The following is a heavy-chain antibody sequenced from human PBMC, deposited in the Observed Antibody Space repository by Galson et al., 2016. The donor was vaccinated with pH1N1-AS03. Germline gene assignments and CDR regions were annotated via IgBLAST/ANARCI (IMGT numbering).Heavy chain of an antibody. Sequence: SLRLSCAASGFTFNRSWMNWVRQAPGKGLEWVANIKQDGSEKYYVDSVKGRFTISRDNGKNSLYLQMNSLRAEDTAVYYCFEINNGGGQGTLVTVSS. CDR2: IKQDGSEK. J-gene: IGHJ4*02. D-gene: IGHD2-8*01. CDR1: GFTFNRSW. V-gene: IGHV3-7*01. CDR3: FEINNG.